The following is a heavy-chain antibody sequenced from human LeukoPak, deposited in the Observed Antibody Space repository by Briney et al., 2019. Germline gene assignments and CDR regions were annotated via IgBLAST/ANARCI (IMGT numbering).Heavy chain of an antibody. CDR1: GGSFSGYY. CDR3: ARDRGVVVPAAACDY. J-gene: IGHJ4*02. D-gene: IGHD2-2*01. Sequence: SETLSLTCAVYGGSFSGYYWSWIRQPPGKGLEWIGEINHSGSTNYNPTLKSRVTISVDTSKNQFSLKLSSVTAADTAVYHCARDRGVVVPAAACDYWGQGTLVTVSS. CDR2: INHSGST. V-gene: IGHV4-34*01.